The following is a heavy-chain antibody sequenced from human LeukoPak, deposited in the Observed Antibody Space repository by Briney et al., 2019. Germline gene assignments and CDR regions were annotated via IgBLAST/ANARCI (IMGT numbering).Heavy chain of an antibody. CDR1: GGSISSYY. J-gene: IGHJ3*02. Sequence: SETLSLTCTVSGGSISSYYWSWIRQPAGKGLEWIGRIYTSGSTNYNPSLKSRVTMSVDTSKNQFSLKLSSVTAADTAVYYCARVGVSSGWYDKDAFDIWGQGTMVTVSS. D-gene: IGHD6-19*01. V-gene: IGHV4-4*07. CDR2: IYTSGST. CDR3: ARVGVSSGWYDKDAFDI.